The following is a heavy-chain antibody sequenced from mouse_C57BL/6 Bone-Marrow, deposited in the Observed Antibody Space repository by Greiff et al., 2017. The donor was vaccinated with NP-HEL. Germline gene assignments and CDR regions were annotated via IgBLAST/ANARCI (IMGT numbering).Heavy chain of an antibody. D-gene: IGHD1-1*01. J-gene: IGHJ1*03. Sequence: VKVVESGAELARPGASVKLSCKASGYTFTSYGISWVKQRTGQGLEWIGEIYPRSGNTYYNEKFKGKATLTADKSSSTAYMELRRLTSEDSAVYFCAIITDWYFDVWGTGTTVTVSS. V-gene: IGHV1-81*01. CDR2: IYPRSGNT. CDR3: AIITDWYFDV. CDR1: GYTFTSYG.